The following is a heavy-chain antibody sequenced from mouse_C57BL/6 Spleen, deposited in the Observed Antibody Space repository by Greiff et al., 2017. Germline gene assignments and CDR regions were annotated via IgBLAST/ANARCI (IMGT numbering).Heavy chain of an antibody. CDR3: ARLDSPGRYFGY. Sequence: VQLQQPGAELVRPGSSVKLSCKASGYTFTSYWMHWVKQRPIQGLEWIGNIDPSDSETHYNQKFKDKGTMTVDKSSSTAYMQLSSLTAEDSAGYYCARLDSPGRYFGYWGQGTTLTVSS. CDR2: IDPSDSET. CDR1: GYTFTSYW. J-gene: IGHJ2*01. V-gene: IGHV1-52*01.